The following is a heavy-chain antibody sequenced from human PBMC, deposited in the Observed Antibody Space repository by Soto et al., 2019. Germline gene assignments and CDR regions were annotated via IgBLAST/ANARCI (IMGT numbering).Heavy chain of an antibody. Sequence: QVQLQESGPGLVKPSETLSLTCTVSGASLTIGNHYWSWIRQPPRKGLEWIGYISYSASTNYNPSLKSRVTISADMSKNQFSLKLSSVTAADTAVYYCARVRYFAPDPWGQGTLVTVSS. CDR3: ARVRYFAPDP. D-gene: IGHD3-9*01. J-gene: IGHJ5*02. CDR1: GASLTIGNHY. CDR2: ISYSAST. V-gene: IGHV4-61*01.